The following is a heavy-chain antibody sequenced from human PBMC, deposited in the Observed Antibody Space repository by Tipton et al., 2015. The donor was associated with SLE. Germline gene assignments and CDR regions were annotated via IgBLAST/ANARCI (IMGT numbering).Heavy chain of an antibody. V-gene: IGHV3-48*02. CDR3: ARDLRRVYDYVWGSYRYPTLFDY. Sequence: SLRLSCAASGFTFSSYSMNWVRQAPGKGLEWVSYISSSSSTIYYADSVKGRFTISRDNAKNSLYLQMNSLRDEDTAVYYCARDLRRVYDYVWGSYRYPTLFDYWGQGTLVTVSS. D-gene: IGHD3-16*02. CDR1: GFTFSSYS. CDR2: ISSSSSTI. J-gene: IGHJ4*02.